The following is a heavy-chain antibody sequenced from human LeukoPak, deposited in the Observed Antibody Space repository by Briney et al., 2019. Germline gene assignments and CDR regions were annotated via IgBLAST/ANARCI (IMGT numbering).Heavy chain of an antibody. CDR1: GYTFTSYY. CDR3: ARDGGLDF. J-gene: IGHJ4*02. CDR2: INPNSGDT. Sequence: VSVKVSCKASGYTFTSYYMHWVRQAPGQGLEWMGWINPNSGDTNYAQKFQGRVSLTRDTSISTAYMELTRLTSDDTAVYYCARDGGLDFWGQGTLVTVSS. D-gene: IGHD3-10*01. V-gene: IGHV1-2*02.